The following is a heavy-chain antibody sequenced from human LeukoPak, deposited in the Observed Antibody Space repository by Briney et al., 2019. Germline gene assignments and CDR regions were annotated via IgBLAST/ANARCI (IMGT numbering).Heavy chain of an antibody. CDR2: IKQDGSEK. CDR1: GFTFSSSW. Sequence: GGSLRLSCAASGFTFSSSWMSWVRQAPGKGLEWVANIKQDGSEKYYVDSVKGRFTISRDNAKNSLYLQMNSLRAEDTAVYYCARVAIPYYYDSSGSEYFQHWGQGTLVTVSS. D-gene: IGHD3-22*01. CDR3: ARVAIPYYYDSSGSEYFQH. V-gene: IGHV3-7*01. J-gene: IGHJ1*01.